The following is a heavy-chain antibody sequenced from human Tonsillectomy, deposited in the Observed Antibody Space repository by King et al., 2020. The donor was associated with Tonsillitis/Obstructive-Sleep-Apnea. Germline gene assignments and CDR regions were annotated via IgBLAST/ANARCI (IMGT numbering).Heavy chain of an antibody. CDR3: ARASTAWSGYYVPPY. D-gene: IGHD3-3*01. Sequence: VQLVESGGGVVQPGRSLRLSCAASGFTFSSYGMHWVRQAPGKGLEWVAVIWSDENNKYYADSVKGRFTISRDNSKNTLFLQMNSLRADDTAVYYCARASTAWSGYYVPPYWGQGTLVTVSS. CDR2: IWSDENNK. J-gene: IGHJ4*02. V-gene: IGHV3-33*01. CDR1: GFTFSSYG.